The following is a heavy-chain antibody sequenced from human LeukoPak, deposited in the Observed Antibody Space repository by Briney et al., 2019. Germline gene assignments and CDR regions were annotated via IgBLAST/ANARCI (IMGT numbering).Heavy chain of an antibody. J-gene: IGHJ6*03. V-gene: IGHV1-24*01. CDR1: GYTLTELS. D-gene: IGHD6-13*01. CDR2: FDPEDGET. Sequence: ASVKVSCKVSGYTLTELSMHWVRQAPGKGLEWMGGFDPEDGETIYAQKFQGRVTMTEDTSTDTAYMELSSLRSEDTAVYYCATAAYSSSWPNFVYYYYYMDVWGKGTTVTVSS. CDR3: ATAAYSSSWPNFVYYYYYMDV.